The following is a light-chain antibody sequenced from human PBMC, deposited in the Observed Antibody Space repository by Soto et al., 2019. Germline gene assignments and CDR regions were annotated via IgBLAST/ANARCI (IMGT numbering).Light chain of an antibody. CDR3: YSAADNKGV. CDR1: VLAKKY. Sequence: SYELTQPSSVSVSPGQTARITCSGDVLAKKYARWFQQKPGQAPVLVIYKESEGPSGIPERFSGSSSGTTVTLTISGAQVEDEADYYCYSAADNKGVFGGGTKLTVL. V-gene: IGLV3-27*01. J-gene: IGLJ2*01. CDR2: KES.